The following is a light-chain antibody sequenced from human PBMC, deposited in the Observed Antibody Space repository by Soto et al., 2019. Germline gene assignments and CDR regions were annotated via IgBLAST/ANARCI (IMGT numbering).Light chain of an antibody. CDR1: QSISSY. CDR2: AAS. J-gene: IGKJ1*01. Sequence: DIQMTQSPSSLSASIGDRVTITCRASQSISSYLAWYQQKPGRAPRLLIYAASSLQSGVQSRFSGSGSGTHFTLTISSLQPDDFATYYCQQSSSTPWTFGQGTKVDIK. CDR3: QQSSSTPWT. V-gene: IGKV1-39*01.